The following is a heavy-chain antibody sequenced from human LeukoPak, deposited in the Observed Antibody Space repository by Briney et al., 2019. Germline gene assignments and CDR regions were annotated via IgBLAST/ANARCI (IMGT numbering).Heavy chain of an antibody. CDR2: IDRSSNNI. CDR1: GFIFTDYS. J-gene: IGHJ4*02. CDR3: ARESYWGSSDKGFDF. V-gene: IGHV3-48*02. D-gene: IGHD7-27*01. Sequence: PGGSLRLSCAVSGFIFTDYSMNWVRQAPGKGLEWVSCIDRSSNNIYYPDSVKGRFTISRDNAKNSLYLQMNSLRDEDTAVYYCARESYWGSSDKGFDFWGQGTLVTVSS.